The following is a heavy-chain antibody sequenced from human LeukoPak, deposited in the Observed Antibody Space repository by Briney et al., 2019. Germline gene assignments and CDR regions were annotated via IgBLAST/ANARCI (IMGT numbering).Heavy chain of an antibody. CDR2: INPSGGST. CDR1: GYTFTSYY. D-gene: IGHD6-6*01. CDR3: ALWQLVADY. Sequence: ASVKVSCKASGYTFTSYYMHWVRQAPGQGLEWMGIINPSGGSTSYAQKFQGRVTMTRDMSTRTVYMELSSLRSEDTAVYYCALWQLVADYWGQGTLVTVSS. V-gene: IGHV1-46*01. J-gene: IGHJ4*02.